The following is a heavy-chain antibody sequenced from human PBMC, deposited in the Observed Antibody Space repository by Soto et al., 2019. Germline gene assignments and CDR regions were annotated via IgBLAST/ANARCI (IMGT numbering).Heavy chain of an antibody. CDR3: AKGVEGYVVSSFDS. CDR1: GFIFSDYS. Sequence: GGSLRLSCAASGFIFSDYSMTWVRQTPGKGLEWVSAITSSGSSTYFADSLKGRITISRDNSKNTLSLQMDSLRVEDTAIYYCAKGVEGYVVSSFDSWGQGALVTVSS. CDR2: ITSSGSST. J-gene: IGHJ4*02. D-gene: IGHD5-12*01. V-gene: IGHV3-23*01.